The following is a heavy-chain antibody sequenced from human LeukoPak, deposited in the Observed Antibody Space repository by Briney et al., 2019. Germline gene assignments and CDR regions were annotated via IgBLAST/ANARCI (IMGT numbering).Heavy chain of an antibody. V-gene: IGHV3-30*02. CDR3: AKEIQLWLRGLDY. CDR2: TRYDGSNK. Sequence: PGGSLRLSCAASGFTFSSYGMHWVRQAPGKGLEWVAFTRYDGSNKYYADSVKGRFTISRDNSKNTLYLQMNSLRAEDTAVYYCAKEIQLWLRGLDYWGQGTLVTVSS. D-gene: IGHD5-18*01. J-gene: IGHJ4*02. CDR1: GFTFSSYG.